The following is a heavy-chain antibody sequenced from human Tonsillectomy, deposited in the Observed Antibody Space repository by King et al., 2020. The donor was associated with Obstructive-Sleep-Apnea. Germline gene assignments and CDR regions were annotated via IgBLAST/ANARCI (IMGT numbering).Heavy chain of an antibody. CDR1: GFTFSSYG. J-gene: IGHJ6*02. CDR3: AKKPWLVPDYHAMDV. V-gene: IGHV3-30*18. D-gene: IGHD6-19*01. CDR2: ISYDGSNK. Sequence: VQLVESGGGVVQSGRSLRLSCAASGFTFSSYGIHWVRQAPGKGLEWVAVISYDGSNKYYADSVKGRFTISRDNSKNTLNLQMNSLRAEDTAVYYCAKKPWLVPDYHAMDVWGQGTTVTVSS.